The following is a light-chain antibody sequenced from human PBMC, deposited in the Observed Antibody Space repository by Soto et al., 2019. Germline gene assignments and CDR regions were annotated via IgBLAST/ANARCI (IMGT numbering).Light chain of an antibody. CDR1: QSVSRN. J-gene: IGKJ1*01. CDR3: QQYGSSPWT. CDR2: DAS. Sequence: EIVLTQSPGTLSLSPGARATFSCRASQSVSRNLAWYQQKPGQAPRLLIYDASTRATGIPDRFSGSGSGTDFTLTISRLEPEDFAVYYCQQYGSSPWTFGQGTKVDIK. V-gene: IGKV3-20*01.